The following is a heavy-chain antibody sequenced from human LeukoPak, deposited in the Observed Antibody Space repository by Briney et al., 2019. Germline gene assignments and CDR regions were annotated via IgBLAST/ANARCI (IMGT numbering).Heavy chain of an antibody. D-gene: IGHD4-23*01. Sequence: GGSLRLSCAASGFTFSSYTMNWVRQAPGKGLEWVSYISSSGSTIYYADSVKGRFTISRDNAKNSLYLQMNSLRAEDTAVYYCARAEYGGNSHWGQGTLVTVSS. V-gene: IGHV3-48*03. J-gene: IGHJ4*02. CDR1: GFTFSSYT. CDR2: ISSSGSTI. CDR3: ARAEYGGNSH.